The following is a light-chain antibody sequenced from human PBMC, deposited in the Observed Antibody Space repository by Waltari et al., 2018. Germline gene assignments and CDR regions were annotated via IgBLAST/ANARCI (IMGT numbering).Light chain of an antibody. CDR1: RSAVGTYNL. V-gene: IGLV2-23*01. Sequence: QSALPQPASVSGSPGQSIPISCTGTRSAVGTYNLVSWYQHHPGKAPKLMIYQASKRPSGVSYRFSGSKSGNTASLTISGLQTDDEADYYCCSYAGSSTVVFGGGTKLTVL. CDR3: CSYAGSSTVV. CDR2: QAS. J-gene: IGLJ2*01.